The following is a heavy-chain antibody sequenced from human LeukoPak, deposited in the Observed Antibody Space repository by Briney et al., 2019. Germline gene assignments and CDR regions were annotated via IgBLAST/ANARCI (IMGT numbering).Heavy chain of an antibody. Sequence: PGGSLRLSCAASGFTFSSYWMNWVRQAPGKGLVWVSRIASDGSSTTYADSVKGRFSISRDNAKNTLYLQMNSLRAEDTAVFYCARDRGSSWYFDYWGQGTLVTVSS. V-gene: IGHV3-74*01. J-gene: IGHJ4*02. D-gene: IGHD6-13*01. CDR2: IASDGSST. CDR1: GFTFSSYW. CDR3: ARDRGSSWYFDY.